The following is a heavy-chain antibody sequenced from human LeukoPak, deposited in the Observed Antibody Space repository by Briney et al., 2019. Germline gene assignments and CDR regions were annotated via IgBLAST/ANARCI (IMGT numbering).Heavy chain of an antibody. D-gene: IGHD6-13*01. CDR2: IIPIFGTA. CDR3: ARSIAAAPRPDY. V-gene: IGHV1-69*13. J-gene: IGHJ4*02. CDR1: GGTFSSYA. Sequence: ASVKVSCKASGGTFSSYAISWVRQAPGQGLEWMGGIIPIFGTANYAQKFQGRVTITADESTSTAYMELSSLRSEDTAVYYCARSIAAAPRPDYWGQGTLVTVSS.